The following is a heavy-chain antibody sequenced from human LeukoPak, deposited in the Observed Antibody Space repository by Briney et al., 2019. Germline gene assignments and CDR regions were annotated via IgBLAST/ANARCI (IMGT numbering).Heavy chain of an antibody. CDR1: GFTFSNFG. CDR3: ARDRSYYYDSSGYRY. Sequence: GESLRLSCAASGFTFSNFGMHWVRQAPGKGLEWVANIKQDGSEKYYVDSVKGRFTISRDNAKNSLYLQMNSLRAEDTAVYYCARDRSYYYDSSGYRYWGQGTLVTVSS. D-gene: IGHD3-22*01. J-gene: IGHJ4*02. V-gene: IGHV3-7*01. CDR2: IKQDGSEK.